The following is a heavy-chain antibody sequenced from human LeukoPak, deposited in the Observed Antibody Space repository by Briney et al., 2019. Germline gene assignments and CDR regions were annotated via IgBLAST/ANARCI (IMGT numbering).Heavy chain of an antibody. CDR1: GFTFSSYW. J-gene: IGHJ4*02. D-gene: IGHD3-16*01. Sequence: GGSLRLSCAASGFTFSSYWMSWVRQAPGKGREWVANIKQDGSEKYYVDSVKGRFTIARETAKNSLYLKMTSLRAEDTAVYYCAQGGGAFDYWGQGTLVTVSS. CDR2: IKQDGSEK. CDR3: AQGGGAFDY. V-gene: IGHV3-7*03.